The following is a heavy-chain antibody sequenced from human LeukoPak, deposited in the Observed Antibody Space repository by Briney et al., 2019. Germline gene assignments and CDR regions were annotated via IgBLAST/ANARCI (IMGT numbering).Heavy chain of an antibody. V-gene: IGHV4-31*03. CDR3: AASSGVTLGRF. CDR1: GGSISSGSHY. CDR2: IYYTGIT. Sequence: KPSETLSLTCTVSGGSISSGSHYYNWIRQHPGKGLEWIGYIYYTGITSYNPSLKSRVTMSVDTSMNQVSLKATSLTAADTAVYYCAASSGVTLGRFWGQGALVTVSS. D-gene: IGHD3-16*01. J-gene: IGHJ4*02.